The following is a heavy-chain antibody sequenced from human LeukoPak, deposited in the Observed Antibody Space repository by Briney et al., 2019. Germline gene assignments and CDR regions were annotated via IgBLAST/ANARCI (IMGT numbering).Heavy chain of an antibody. CDR3: ARTGPLRGYYDSSALSSAFDI. CDR2: INPSSGST. Sequence: ASVKVSCKASGHTFTNYYMHWVRQAPGQGLEWMGIINPSSGSTTYAQKFQGRVTMTRDMSTSTVYMELSSLRSEDTALYYCARTGPLRGYYDSSALSSAFDIWGQGTMVTVSS. CDR1: GHTFTNYY. D-gene: IGHD3-22*01. V-gene: IGHV1-46*01. J-gene: IGHJ3*02.